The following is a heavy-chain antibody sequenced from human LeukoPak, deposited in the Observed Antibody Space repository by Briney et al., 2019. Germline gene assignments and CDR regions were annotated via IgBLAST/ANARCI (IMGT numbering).Heavy chain of an antibody. Sequence: SETLSLTCTVSGGSISSSSYYWDWIRQPPGKGLEWIGNFYESGSTWYNPSLKSRVTISGDTSKNQFSLKLSSVTAADTAVYYCARHTRPGNSGYDNAFDIWGQRTIVTVSS. CDR1: GGSISSSSYY. CDR3: ARHTRPGNSGYDNAFDI. CDR2: FYESGST. V-gene: IGHV4-39*01. J-gene: IGHJ3*02. D-gene: IGHD5-12*01.